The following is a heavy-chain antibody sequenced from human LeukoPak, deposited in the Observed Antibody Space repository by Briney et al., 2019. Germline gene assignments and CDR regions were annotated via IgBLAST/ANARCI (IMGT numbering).Heavy chain of an antibody. D-gene: IGHD1-1*01. CDR1: GGSISSSSYY. Sequence: SETLSLTCTVSGGSISSSSYYWGWIRQPPGKGLEWIGSIYYSGSTYYNPSLKSRVTISVDTSKNQFSLKLSSVTAADTAVYYCARDNESYYYYYYMDVWGKGTTVTVSS. V-gene: IGHV4-39*07. J-gene: IGHJ6*03. CDR3: ARDNESYYYYYYMDV. CDR2: IYYSGST.